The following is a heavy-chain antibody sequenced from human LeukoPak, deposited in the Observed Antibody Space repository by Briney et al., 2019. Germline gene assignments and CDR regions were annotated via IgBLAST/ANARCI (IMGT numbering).Heavy chain of an antibody. CDR2: IWYDGSNK. CDR1: GFTFSSYG. V-gene: IGHV3-33*01. J-gene: IGHJ2*01. CDR3: ARDRSMSGWYIDL. Sequence: GSLRLSCAASGFTFSSYGMHWVRQAPGKGLEWVAVIWYDGSNKYYPDSVQGRFTFSRDNSKNTLYLQVNSLRAEDTAVYYCARDRSMSGWYIDLWGRGTLVTVSS. D-gene: IGHD2/OR15-2a*01.